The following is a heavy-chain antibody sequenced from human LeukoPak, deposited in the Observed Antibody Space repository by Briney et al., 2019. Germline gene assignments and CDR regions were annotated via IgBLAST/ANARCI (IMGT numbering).Heavy chain of an antibody. J-gene: IGHJ4*02. CDR3: ARFSEYSHSSVRYLDY. Sequence: PSETLSLTCAVYGGSFSGYYWSWIRQPPGKGLEWIGEINHSGSTNYNPSLKSRVTISVDTSRNQFFLRLSSVTAADTAVYYCARFSEYSHSSVRYLDYWGQGTLVSVSS. V-gene: IGHV4-34*01. CDR1: GGSFSGYY. D-gene: IGHD3-22*01. CDR2: INHSGST.